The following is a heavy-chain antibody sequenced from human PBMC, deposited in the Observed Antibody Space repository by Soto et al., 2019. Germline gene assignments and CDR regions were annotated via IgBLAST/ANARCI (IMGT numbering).Heavy chain of an antibody. CDR2: ISAYNGNT. CDR3: ARGWGYYYDSSVNTWGFFDY. CDR1: GYTFTSYG. V-gene: IGHV1-18*01. Sequence: QVQLVQSGAEVKKPGASVKVSCKASGYTFTSYGISWVRQAPGQGLEWMGWISAYNGNTNYAQKLQGRVTMTTDTSTSTAYMELRSLRSDDTAVYYCARGWGYYYDSSVNTWGFFDYWGQGTLVTVSS. D-gene: IGHD3-22*01. J-gene: IGHJ4*02.